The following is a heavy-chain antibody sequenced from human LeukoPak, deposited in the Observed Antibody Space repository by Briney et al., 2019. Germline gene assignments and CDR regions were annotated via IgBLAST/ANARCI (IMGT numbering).Heavy chain of an antibody. V-gene: IGHV3-21*01. Sequence: PGGSLRLSCAASGFTFSSYSMTWVRQAPGKGLEWVSSISSSSSYIYYADSVKGRFTISRDNAKNSLYLQMNSLRAEDTAVYYCASKGAYGDYEDYRGQGTLVTVSS. CDR3: ASKGAYGDYEDY. D-gene: IGHD4-17*01. J-gene: IGHJ4*02. CDR2: ISSSSSYI. CDR1: GFTFSSYS.